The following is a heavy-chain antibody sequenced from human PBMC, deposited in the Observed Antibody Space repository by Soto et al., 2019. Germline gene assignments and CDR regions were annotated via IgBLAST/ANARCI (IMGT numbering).Heavy chain of an antibody. J-gene: IGHJ3*01. V-gene: IGHV4-34*01. CDR2: INHSGST. CDR1: GGSFSDYY. D-gene: IGHD3-10*01. Sequence: QVQLQQWGAGLLRPSETLSLTCDVYGGSFSDYYWSWIRQPPGKGLEWIGEINHSGSTNYNPSLKSRVTISIETSKNQFSLRLTAVTAADTAVYYCARRVRGVNDAFDLWGQGTIVSVSS. CDR3: ARRVRGVNDAFDL.